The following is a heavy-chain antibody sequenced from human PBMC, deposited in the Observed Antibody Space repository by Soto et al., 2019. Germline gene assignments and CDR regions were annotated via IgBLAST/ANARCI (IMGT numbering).Heavy chain of an antibody. V-gene: IGHV4-39*01. Sequence: SETLSLTCTVSGGSISSSSYYWGWIRQPPGKGLEWIGSIYYSGSTYYNPSLKSRVTISVDTSKNQFSLKLSSVTAEDTAVYYCARGGYSYGYFNYYYYGMDVWGQGTTVT. D-gene: IGHD5-18*01. CDR1: GGSISSSSYY. CDR3: ARGGYSYGYFNYYYYGMDV. CDR2: IYYSGST. J-gene: IGHJ6*02.